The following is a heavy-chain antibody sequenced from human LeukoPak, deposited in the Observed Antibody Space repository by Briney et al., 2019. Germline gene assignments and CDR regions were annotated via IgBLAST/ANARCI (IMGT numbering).Heavy chain of an antibody. Sequence: SETLSLTCSVSGGSISSSTYYWGWIRQPPRKGLEWIGSIYYSGSTHYNPSLKSRVTISVDTSKNQFSLRLSSVTAADTAVYYCAAEGSSGFDYWGQGTLVTVSS. D-gene: IGHD6-19*01. CDR1: GGSISSSTYY. J-gene: IGHJ4*02. CDR3: AAEGSSGFDY. V-gene: IGHV4-39*07. CDR2: IYYSGST.